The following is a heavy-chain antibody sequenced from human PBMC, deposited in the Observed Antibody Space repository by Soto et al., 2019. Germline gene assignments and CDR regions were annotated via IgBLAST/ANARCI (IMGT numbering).Heavy chain of an antibody. D-gene: IGHD3-3*01. CDR2: LIPIFGTA. V-gene: IGHV1-69*13. CDR1: GGTFSSYA. J-gene: IGHJ6*02. CDR3: ARSINYDFWSGYLPTTEYYGMDV. Sequence: GASVKVSCKASGGTFSSYAISWVRQAPGQGLEWMGGLIPIFGTANYAQKFQGRVTITADESTSTAYMELSSLRSEDTAVYYCARSINYDFWSGYLPTTEYYGMDVWGQGTTVTVSS.